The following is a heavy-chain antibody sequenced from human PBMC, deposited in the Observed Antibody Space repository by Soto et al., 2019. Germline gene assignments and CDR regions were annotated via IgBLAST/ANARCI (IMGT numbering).Heavy chain of an antibody. V-gene: IGHV1-69*17. Sequence: QVQLVQSGTEVKKPGSSVKVSCKASEGTFTTSGISWVRQAPGQGLEWMGAIIPIFGIVNYAQKLPGRVTITADKSTTTAYMELTSLTSEDTAVYYCALDPTTVTTTAFDIWGKGTMVTVSS. D-gene: IGHD4-17*01. J-gene: IGHJ3*02. CDR3: ALDPTTVTTTAFDI. CDR2: IIPIFGIV. CDR1: EGTFTTSG.